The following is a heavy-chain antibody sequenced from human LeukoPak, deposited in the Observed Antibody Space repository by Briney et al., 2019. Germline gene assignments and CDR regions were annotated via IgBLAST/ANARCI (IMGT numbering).Heavy chain of an antibody. D-gene: IGHD1-26*01. V-gene: IGHV3-23*01. CDR2: ISVSGGAT. CDR1: GFTFSSYA. Sequence: GGSLRLSCAASGFTFSSYAMSWVRQAPGKGLEWVSTISVSGGATYYADFVRGRFTISRDNSKNTLYLQIDSLRAEYTAVYFCAKGSGTDPFSYWGQGTMVTVSS. J-gene: IGHJ4*02. CDR3: AKGSGTDPFSY.